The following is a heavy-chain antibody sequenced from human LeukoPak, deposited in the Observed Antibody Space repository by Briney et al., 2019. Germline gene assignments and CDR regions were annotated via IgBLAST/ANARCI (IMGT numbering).Heavy chain of an antibody. CDR2: ISTSSSYI. D-gene: IGHD3-16*02. V-gene: IGHV3-21*01. J-gene: IGHJ3*02. Sequence: GGSLRLSCAASGFTFSSYSMNWVRQAPGKGLEWVSSISTSSSYIYYADSVKGRFTISRHNAKNSLYLQMNSLRAEDAAVYYCARVSAGVIGMKDVFDIWGQGTMVTVSS. CDR1: GFTFSSYS. CDR3: ARVSAGVIGMKDVFDI.